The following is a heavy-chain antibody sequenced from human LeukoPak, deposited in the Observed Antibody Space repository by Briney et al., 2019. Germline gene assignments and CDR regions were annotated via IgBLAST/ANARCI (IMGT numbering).Heavy chain of an antibody. V-gene: IGHV4-59*01. CDR2: VYYSGNT. CDR1: GGSISSYY. J-gene: IGHJ4*02. CDR3: ARSYSSSWIDY. Sequence: SETLSLTCTVSGGSISSYYWSWIRQPPGRGLEWIGYVYYSGNTNYNPFLKSRVTMSVDTSKNQFSLNLSSVTAADTAVYYCARSYSSSWIDYWGQGTLVTVSS. D-gene: IGHD6-13*01.